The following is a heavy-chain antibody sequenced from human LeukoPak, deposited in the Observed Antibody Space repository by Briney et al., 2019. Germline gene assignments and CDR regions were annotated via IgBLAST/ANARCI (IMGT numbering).Heavy chain of an antibody. CDR2: VSGYNGDT. D-gene: IGHD3-3*01. CDR1: GYSFITYG. J-gene: IGHJ4*02. V-gene: IGHV1-18*01. CDR3: ARKRFLEWSGGYFDY. Sequence: ASVKVSCKAAGYSFITYGISWVRQAPGQGLDWMGWVSGYNGDTHYAQKLQGRVTITADESTSTAYMELSSLRSEDTAVYYCARKRFLEWSGGYFDYWGQGTLVTVSS.